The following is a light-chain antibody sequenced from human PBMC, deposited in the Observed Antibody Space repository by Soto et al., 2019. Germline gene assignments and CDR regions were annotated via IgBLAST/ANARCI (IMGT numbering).Light chain of an antibody. CDR2: GAS. J-gene: IGKJ5*01. CDR3: QQYHNWPPIT. V-gene: IGKV3-11*01. Sequence: EIVLTQSPATLSLTPGERATLSCRACQSVSSYLAWYQQKPGQAPRLLIYGASSRATGIPDRFSGSGSGTVFTLTINILEPDDFAVYYCQQYHNWPPITFGQGTRLEI. CDR1: QSVSSY.